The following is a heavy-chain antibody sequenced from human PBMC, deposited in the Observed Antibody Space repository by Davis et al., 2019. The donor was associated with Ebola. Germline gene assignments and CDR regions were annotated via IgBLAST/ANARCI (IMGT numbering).Heavy chain of an antibody. D-gene: IGHD4-17*01. J-gene: IGHJ1*01. CDR3: AKLDYNDSYFQD. CDR1: GFTFSSYS. V-gene: IGHV3-48*01. Sequence: GESLKISCAASGFTFSSYSMNWVRQAPGKGLEWVSYISSSGSTTYYADSVKGRFTISRDNSKNTLNLQMNSLRAEDTAIYYCAKLDYNDSYFQDWGQGTLVTVSS. CDR2: ISSSGSTT.